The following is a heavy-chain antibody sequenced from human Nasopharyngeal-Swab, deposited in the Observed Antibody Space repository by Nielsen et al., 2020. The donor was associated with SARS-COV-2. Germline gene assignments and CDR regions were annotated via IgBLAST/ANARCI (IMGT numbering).Heavy chain of an antibody. D-gene: IGHD6-13*01. J-gene: IGHJ6*02. V-gene: IGHV1-3*01. CDR1: GYTFTSYA. CDR3: ARDDDIAAAGPFYYYGMDV. CDR2: INAGNGNT. Sequence: ASVKVSCKASGYTFTSYAMHWVRQAPGQRLEWMGWINAGNGNTKYSQKFQGRVTITRDTSASTAYMELSSLRSEDTAVYYCARDDDIAAAGPFYYYGMDVWGQGTTVTVSS.